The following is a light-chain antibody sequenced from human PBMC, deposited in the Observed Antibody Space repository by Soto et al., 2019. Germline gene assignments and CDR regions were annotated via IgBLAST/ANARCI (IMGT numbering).Light chain of an antibody. V-gene: IGKV1D-16*01. CDR3: QQYKSYPLT. CDR2: DAS. J-gene: IGKJ4*01. CDR1: QGISTW. Sequence: DIQMTQSPSSLSASVGGRFTVTCRASQGISTWLAWYQQKPEKAPKTLIFDASNLQSGVPSRFSGSGSGTDFTLTISSVQPEDLATYYCQQYKSYPLTFGGGTKVDIK.